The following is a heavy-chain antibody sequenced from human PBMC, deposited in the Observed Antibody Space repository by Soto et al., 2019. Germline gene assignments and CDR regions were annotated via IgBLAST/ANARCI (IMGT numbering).Heavy chain of an antibody. CDR2: IYYSGST. V-gene: IGHV4-31*03. D-gene: IGHD1-7*01. CDR1: GVSISSGGYY. Sequence: SETLSLTCTVSGVSISSGGYYWSWIRQHPGKGLEWIGYIYYSGSTYYNPSLKSRVTISVDTSKNQFSLKLSSVTAADTAVYYCARAVRYNWNYDYWGQGTLVTVSS. J-gene: IGHJ4*02. CDR3: ARAVRYNWNYDY.